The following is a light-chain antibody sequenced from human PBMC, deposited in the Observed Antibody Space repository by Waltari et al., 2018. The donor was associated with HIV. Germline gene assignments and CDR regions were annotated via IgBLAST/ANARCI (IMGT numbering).Light chain of an antibody. CDR1: QDLANH. CDR3: QQDHSYPLA. J-gene: IGKJ4*01. V-gene: IGKV1-16*02. CDR2: AAA. Sequence: DIQMTQSPSSLSASVGDRVTIPCRASQDLANHSALCQQKPGEAPKALISAAASLQSGVPSKFSGRGSGTDFTLTISSLQPEESASYCCQQDHSYPLAVGGGTKVEIK.